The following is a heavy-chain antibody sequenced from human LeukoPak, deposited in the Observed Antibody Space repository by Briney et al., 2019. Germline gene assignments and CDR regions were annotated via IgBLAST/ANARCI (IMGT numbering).Heavy chain of an antibody. Sequence: GGSLRLSCAASGFTSSDYYMSWIRQAPGKGLEWVSYISSSGSTIYYADSVKGRFTISRDNAKNSLYLQMNSLRAEDTAVYYCASADNYGGIDYWGQGTLVTVSS. J-gene: IGHJ4*02. CDR1: GFTSSDYY. V-gene: IGHV3-11*01. CDR2: ISSSGSTI. D-gene: IGHD4/OR15-4a*01. CDR3: ASADNYGGIDY.